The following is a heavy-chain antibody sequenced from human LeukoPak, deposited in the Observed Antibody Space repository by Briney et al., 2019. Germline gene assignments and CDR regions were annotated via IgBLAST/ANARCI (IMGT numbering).Heavy chain of an antibody. CDR3: AREVPSYSGSYYPYYYYYMDV. J-gene: IGHJ6*03. CDR2: IYTSGST. Sequence: SETLSLTCTVSGGSISTYYWSWIRQPAGKGLEWIGRIYTSGSTNYNPSLTSRVTMSVDTSKNQFSLKLSSVTAADTAVYYCAREVPSYSGSYYPYYYYYMDVWGKGTTVTVSS. D-gene: IGHD1-26*01. CDR1: GGSISTYY. V-gene: IGHV4-4*07.